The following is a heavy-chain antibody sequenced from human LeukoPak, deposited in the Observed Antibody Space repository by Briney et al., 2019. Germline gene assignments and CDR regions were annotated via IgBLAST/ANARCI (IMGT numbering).Heavy chain of an antibody. V-gene: IGHV4-39*01. CDR3: AMGLRLGELSL. J-gene: IGHJ4*02. D-gene: IGHD3-16*02. CDR2: IYYSGSI. CDR1: GDSISSRDYW. Sequence: NPSETLSLTCTVSGDSISSRDYWWGWIRQPPGKGLEWIGSIYYSGSIYYNPSLKSRVTISVETSKNQFSLRLSSVTAADTALYYCAMGLRLGELSLWGQGTLVTVSS.